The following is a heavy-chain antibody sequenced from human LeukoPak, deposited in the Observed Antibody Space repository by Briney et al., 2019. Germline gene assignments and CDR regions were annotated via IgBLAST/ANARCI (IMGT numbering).Heavy chain of an antibody. Sequence: GGSLRLSCAASGFTFSSYWMYWVRQAPGKGLVWVSRIKSDVSSTGYADSVKGRFTTSRDNAKNSLYLQMNSLRAEDTAVYYCAKDAKRKYSSSWYGGTFDYWGQGTLVTVSS. CDR1: GFTFSSYW. J-gene: IGHJ4*02. CDR2: IKSDVSST. CDR3: AKDAKRKYSSSWYGGTFDY. V-gene: IGHV3-74*01. D-gene: IGHD6-13*01.